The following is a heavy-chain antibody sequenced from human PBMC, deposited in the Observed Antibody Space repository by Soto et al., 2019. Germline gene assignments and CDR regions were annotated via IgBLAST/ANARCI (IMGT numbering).Heavy chain of an antibody. CDR2: IYYSGST. CDR1: GGSISSSSYY. V-gene: IGHV4-39*01. Sequence: PSETLSLTCTVAGGSISSSSYYWGWIRQPPGKGLEWIGSIYYSGSTYYNPSLKSRVTISVDTSKNQFSLKLSSVTAADTAVYYCARHGKTQYYFDYWGQGILVTVSS. CDR3: ARHGKTQYYFDY. J-gene: IGHJ4*02. D-gene: IGHD2-15*01.